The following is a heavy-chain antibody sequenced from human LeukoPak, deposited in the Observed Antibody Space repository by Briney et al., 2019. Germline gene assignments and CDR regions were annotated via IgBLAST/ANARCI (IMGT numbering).Heavy chain of an antibody. D-gene: IGHD3-22*01. CDR3: ARGSHDSSGPPEGY. CDR2: VIPIFGTA. Sequence: SVKVSSKASGGTFISYAISWVRQAHGQGLEWMGGVIPIFGTANYAQKFQGRVAITADESTSTAYMELSGLRSEDTAVCYCARGSHDSSGPPEGYWGQGTLVTVSS. J-gene: IGHJ4*02. CDR1: GGTFISYA. V-gene: IGHV1-69*13.